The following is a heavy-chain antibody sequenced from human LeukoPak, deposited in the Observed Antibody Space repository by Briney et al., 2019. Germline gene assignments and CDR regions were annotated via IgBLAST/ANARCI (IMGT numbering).Heavy chain of an antibody. V-gene: IGHV1-8*01. CDR3: ARASSSWYTGDRYYFDY. CDR1: VYTFTSYD. J-gene: IGHJ4*02. D-gene: IGHD6-13*01. CDR2: MNSNSGNT. Sequence: GASVTVSFKASVYTFTSYDINWVRQATGQGGEWMGWMNSNSGNTGYAQKFQGTVTMTRNTSISTAYMELSSLRSEDTAVYYCARASSSWYTGDRYYFDYWGQGTLVTVSS.